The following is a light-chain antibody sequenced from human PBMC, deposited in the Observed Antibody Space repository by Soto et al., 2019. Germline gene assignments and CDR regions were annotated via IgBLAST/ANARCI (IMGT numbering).Light chain of an antibody. Sequence: DIQMTQSPSSLSASVGDRVTITCRASQSISSYLNWYQQKPGKAPKLLIYAASSLQSGVPSRFSGSGSGTEFTLTISSLQPEDFATYYCQQSYSTPDTFGGGTKVEI. CDR1: QSISSY. V-gene: IGKV1-39*01. CDR2: AAS. J-gene: IGKJ4*01. CDR3: QQSYSTPDT.